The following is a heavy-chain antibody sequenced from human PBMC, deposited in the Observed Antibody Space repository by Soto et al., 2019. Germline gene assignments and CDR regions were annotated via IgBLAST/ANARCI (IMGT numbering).Heavy chain of an antibody. V-gene: IGHV1-46*01. CDR2: FNPTSGST. CDR3: ARDLAAGDY. J-gene: IGHJ4*02. Sequence: QVQLVQSGAEVKKPGASVKLSCKASGYTFINYYIHWVRQAPGQGLEWMGIFNPTSGSTNYAQKFQGRVTLTMVTSTRTDYMELSSLRFDDTAVYYCARDLAAGDYWGQGALVTVSS. D-gene: IGHD6-13*01. CDR1: GYTFINYY.